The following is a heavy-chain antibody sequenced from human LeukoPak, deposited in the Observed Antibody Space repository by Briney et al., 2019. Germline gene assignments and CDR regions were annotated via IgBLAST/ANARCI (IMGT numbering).Heavy chain of an antibody. CDR1: GGSISSGGHY. CDR2: IYYSGST. CDR3: AREYYYDSSGSSFVAFDI. D-gene: IGHD3-22*01. V-gene: IGHV4-31*03. Sequence: SQTLSLTCTVSGGSISSGGHYWSWIRQRPGKGPEWIGYIYYSGSTNYNPSLKSRVTISVDTSKNQFSLKLSSVTAADTAVYYCAREYYYDSSGSSFVAFDIWGQGTMVTVSS. J-gene: IGHJ3*02.